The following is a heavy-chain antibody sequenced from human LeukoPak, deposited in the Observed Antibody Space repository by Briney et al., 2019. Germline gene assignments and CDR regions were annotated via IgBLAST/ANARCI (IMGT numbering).Heavy chain of an antibody. Sequence: ASVKVSFKASGYTFTSYDINWVRQATGQGLEWMGWMNPNSGNTGYAQKFQGRVTMTRNTSISTAYMELSSLRSEDTAVYYCARGEYYDSSGYVGFDYWGQGTLVTVSS. J-gene: IGHJ4*02. D-gene: IGHD3-22*01. CDR1: GYTFTSYD. V-gene: IGHV1-8*01. CDR3: ARGEYYDSSGYVGFDY. CDR2: MNPNSGNT.